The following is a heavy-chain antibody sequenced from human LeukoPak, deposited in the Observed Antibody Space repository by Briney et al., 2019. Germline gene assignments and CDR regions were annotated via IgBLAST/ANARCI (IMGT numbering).Heavy chain of an antibody. Sequence: GGSLRLSCTASGFSFEAYAMQWVRQVPGKGLQWVSGISSNGESTGYADSVKGRFTISRDNAKNSLYLQMNFLRTEDKALYYCAKRSGTYQGPFDHWGQGILVTVSS. CDR1: GFSFEAYA. CDR2: ISSNGEST. V-gene: IGHV3-9*01. CDR3: AKRSGTYQGPFDH. D-gene: IGHD1-1*01. J-gene: IGHJ4*02.